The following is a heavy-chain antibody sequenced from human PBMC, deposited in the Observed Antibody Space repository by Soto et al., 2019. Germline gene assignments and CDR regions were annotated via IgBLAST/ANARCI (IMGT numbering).Heavy chain of an antibody. V-gene: IGHV3-7*05. CDR1: GFTFSNYY. CDR2: MNQDGSER. Sequence: EVRLVESGGGLVQPGGSQRLSCAASGFTFSNYYMTWVRQAPGEGLEWVANMNQDGSERYYADSVKGRFIISRDNAENSLYLEVSSLRADDTAIYYCVRDIVASGSFLYFDYWGQGTLVTVSS. J-gene: IGHJ4*02. CDR3: VRDIVASGSFLYFDY. D-gene: IGHD5-12*01.